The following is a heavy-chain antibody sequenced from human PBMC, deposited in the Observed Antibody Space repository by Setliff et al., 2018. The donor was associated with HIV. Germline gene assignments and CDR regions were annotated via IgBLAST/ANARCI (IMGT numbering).Heavy chain of an antibody. CDR3: VKDVVKFWSGSGALDF. V-gene: IGHV3-33*06. CDR2: IWYDASKK. D-gene: IGHD3-3*01. CDR1: GFTFNSYG. J-gene: IGHJ4*02. Sequence: HPGGSLRLSCAASGFTFNSYGMHWVRQAPGKGLERVALIWYDASKKEYADSVKGRFNILRDDSKKTVDLQMNSLRADDTAVYYCVKDVVKFWSGSGALDFWGPGTLVTVSS.